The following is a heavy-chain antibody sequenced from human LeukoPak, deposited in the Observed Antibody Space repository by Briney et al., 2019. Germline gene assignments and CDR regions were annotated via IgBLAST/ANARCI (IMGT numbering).Heavy chain of an antibody. CDR1: GGSISSSSYY. D-gene: IGHD6-6*01. J-gene: IGHJ6*03. CDR3: ARLETRAARRPFYYYYYMDV. V-gene: IGHV4-39*01. CDR2: INYSGDT. Sequence: SETLSLTCTVSGGSISSSSYYWGWIRQPPGKGLEWIETINYSGDTYYNPSLKSRVTISVDSSKNQFSLKLSSVTAADTAVYYCARLETRAARRPFYYYYYMDVWGKGTTVTVSS.